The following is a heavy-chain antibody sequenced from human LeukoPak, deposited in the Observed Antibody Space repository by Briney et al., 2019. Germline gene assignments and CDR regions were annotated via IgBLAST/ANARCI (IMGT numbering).Heavy chain of an antibody. D-gene: IGHD4-17*01. CDR3: ARDALPTVSDYYYMDV. CDR2: INPNSGGT. Sequence: GASVKVSCKASGYTFTGYYMHWVRQAPGQGLEWMGWINPNSGGTNYAQKFQGRVTMTRDTSISTAYMELSRLRSDDTAVYYCARDALPTVSDYYYMDVWGKGTTVTVSS. J-gene: IGHJ6*03. V-gene: IGHV1-2*02. CDR1: GYTFTGYY.